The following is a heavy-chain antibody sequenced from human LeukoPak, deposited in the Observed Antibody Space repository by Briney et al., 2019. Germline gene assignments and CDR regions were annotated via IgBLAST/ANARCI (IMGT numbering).Heavy chain of an antibody. J-gene: IGHJ4*02. V-gene: IGHV3-9*01. CDR3: AKDTSSSWYQDYFDY. CDR2: ISWNSSSI. D-gene: IGHD6-13*01. Sequence: GGSLRLSCAASGFTFDDYAMHWVRQAPGKGLEWVSGISWNSSSIGYADSVKGRFTISRDNAKNSLYLQMNSLRAEDTALYYCAKDTSSSWYQDYFDYWGQGTLVTVSS. CDR1: GFTFDDYA.